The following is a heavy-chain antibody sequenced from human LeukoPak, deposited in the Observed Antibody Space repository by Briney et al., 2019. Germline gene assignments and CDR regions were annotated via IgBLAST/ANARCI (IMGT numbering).Heavy chain of an antibody. CDR1: GGSINSGDYY. CDR3: ARLLHYSWFDP. CDR2: IYYSGIT. Sequence: PSETLSLTCTVSGGSINSGDYYWTWIRQHPGKGLEWIGNIYYSGITYYNPSLKSRVTISVDTSKNQFSLKLSSVTAADTAVYYCARLLHYSWFDPWGQGTLVTVSS. V-gene: IGHV4-31*03. J-gene: IGHJ5*02.